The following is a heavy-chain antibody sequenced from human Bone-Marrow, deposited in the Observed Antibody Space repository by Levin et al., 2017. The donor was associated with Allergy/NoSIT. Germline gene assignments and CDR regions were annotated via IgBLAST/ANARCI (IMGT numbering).Heavy chain of an antibody. V-gene: IGHV1-69*13. CDR1: GGTFNSSP. Sequence: AASVKVSCKPSGGTFNSSPISWVRQAPGQGLEWMGGIIPMMGTAQYAQKFQGRITITADESSSTAYMELSSLRSEDTAVYYCARDLGTISGSGDVWGQGTTVTVSS. J-gene: IGHJ6*02. CDR3: ARDLGTISGSGDV. D-gene: IGHD3-3*01. CDR2: IIPMMGTA.